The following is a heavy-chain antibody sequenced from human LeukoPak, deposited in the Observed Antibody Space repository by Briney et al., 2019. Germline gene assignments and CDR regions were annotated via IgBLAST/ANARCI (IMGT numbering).Heavy chain of an antibody. Sequence: GGSLRLSCAASGFTFSSYGMHWVRQAPGKGLEWVAVISYDGSNKYYADSVKGRFTISRDNSKNTLYLQMNSLRAEDTAVYYCAKDYCSSTSCHLGTFDYWGQGTLVTVSS. V-gene: IGHV3-30*18. CDR3: AKDYCSSTSCHLGTFDY. D-gene: IGHD2-2*01. J-gene: IGHJ4*02. CDR1: GFTFSSYG. CDR2: ISYDGSNK.